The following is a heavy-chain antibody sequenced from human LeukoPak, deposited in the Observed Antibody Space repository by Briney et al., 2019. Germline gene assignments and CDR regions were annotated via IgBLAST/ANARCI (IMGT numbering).Heavy chain of an antibody. D-gene: IGHD2-21*02. Sequence: GGSLRLSCAASGFTFSSYSMNWVRQAPGKGLEWVSYISSSSSTIYYADSVKGRFTISRDNAKNSLYLQMNSLRAEDMAVYYCARTSAAIPNFDAFDIWGQGTVVTVSS. CDR1: GFTFSSYS. CDR3: ARTSAAIPNFDAFDI. CDR2: ISSSSSTI. V-gene: IGHV3-48*04. J-gene: IGHJ3*02.